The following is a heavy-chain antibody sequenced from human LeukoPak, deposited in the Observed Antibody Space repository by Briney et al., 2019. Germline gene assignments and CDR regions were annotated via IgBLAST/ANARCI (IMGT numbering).Heavy chain of an antibody. Sequence: PSETLSLTCTVSGGSISSSSYYWGWIRQAPGKGLEWVANIKQDGSEKYYVDSVKGRFTISRDNAKNSLYLQMNSLRAEDTAVYYCARGVLRYFDWTGTARIYYYYYMDVWGKGTTVTVSS. CDR1: GGSISSSSYY. J-gene: IGHJ6*03. CDR3: ARGVLRYFDWTGTARIYYYYYMDV. V-gene: IGHV3-7*01. CDR2: IKQDGSEK. D-gene: IGHD3-9*01.